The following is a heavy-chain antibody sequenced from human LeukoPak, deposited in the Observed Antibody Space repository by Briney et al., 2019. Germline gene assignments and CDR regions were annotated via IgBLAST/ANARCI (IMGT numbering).Heavy chain of an antibody. CDR1: GFTFDDYA. D-gene: IGHD6-13*01. J-gene: IGHJ4*02. CDR3: ARGGSIAAAGTGFDY. V-gene: IGHV3-9*01. Sequence: GGSLRLSCAASGFTFDDYAMHWVRQAPGKGLEWVSGISWNSGSIGYADSVKGRFTISRDNAKNSLYLQMNSLRAEDTALYYCARGGSIAAAGTGFDYWGQGTLVTVSS. CDR2: ISWNSGSI.